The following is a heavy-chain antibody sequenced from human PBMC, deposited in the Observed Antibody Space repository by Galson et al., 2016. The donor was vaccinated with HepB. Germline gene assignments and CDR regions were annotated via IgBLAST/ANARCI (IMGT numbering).Heavy chain of an antibody. Sequence: SVKVSCKASGYIFTSYDINWVRQATGQGLEWMGWMNPNSGNTAYAQKFQGRVTMTRNTSTNTAYLELNSLRSEETAVYYCARNTWTYGGYYFYGMDVWGRGTTVTVSS. V-gene: IGHV1-8*01. CDR3: ARNTWTYGGYYFYGMDV. CDR2: MNPNSGNT. D-gene: IGHD3-10*01. J-gene: IGHJ6*02. CDR1: GYIFTSYD.